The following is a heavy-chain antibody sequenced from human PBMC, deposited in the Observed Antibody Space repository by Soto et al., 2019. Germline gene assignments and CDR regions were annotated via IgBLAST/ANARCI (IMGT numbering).Heavy chain of an antibody. CDR1: GGSISSYS. Sequence: SETLSLTCSVCGGSISSYSWSWIRQPPGKGLEWIAYMYDSGGTNYNPSLRSRVTRSVDTSKNQFSLKLRSVTAADTAVYYCARGMEAAPDVFDIWGKGTMVTVSS. D-gene: IGHD2-15*01. J-gene: IGHJ3*02. CDR3: ARGMEAAPDVFDI. V-gene: IGHV4-59*01. CDR2: MYDSGGT.